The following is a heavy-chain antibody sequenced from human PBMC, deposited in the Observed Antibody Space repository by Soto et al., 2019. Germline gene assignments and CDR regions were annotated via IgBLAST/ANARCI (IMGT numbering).Heavy chain of an antibody. CDR1: GFTFSDYA. CDR3: ANALGSLEYSSLPSLFGS. CDR2: ISYDGRNT. V-gene: IGHV3-30*10. J-gene: IGHJ4*02. Sequence: QVQLVDSGGGVVQPGRSLRLSCAASGFTFSDYAMHWVRQAPGKGLQWVAFISYDGRNTYHTDSVQGRFTISRDNSKTTLSLQMNSLRANDTAIYYCANALGSLEYSSLPSLFGSWGQGTLVTVSS. D-gene: IGHD6-6*01.